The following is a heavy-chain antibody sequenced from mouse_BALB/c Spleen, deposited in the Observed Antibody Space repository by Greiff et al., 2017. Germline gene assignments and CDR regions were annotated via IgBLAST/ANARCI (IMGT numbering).Heavy chain of an antibody. CDR3: TGSHDRYDYFDY. J-gene: IGHJ2*01. CDR1: GYTFTDYE. D-gene: IGHD2-14*01. V-gene: IGHV1-15*01. Sequence: VQLQQSGAELVRPGASVTLSCKASGYTFTDYEMHWVKQTPVHGLEWIGAIDPETGGTAYNQKFKGKATLTADKSSSTAYMELRSLTSEDSAVYYCTGSHDRYDYFDYWGQGTTLTVSS. CDR2: IDPETGGT.